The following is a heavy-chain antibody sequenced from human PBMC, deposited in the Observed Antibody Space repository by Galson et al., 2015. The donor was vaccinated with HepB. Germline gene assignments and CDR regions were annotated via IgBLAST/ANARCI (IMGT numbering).Heavy chain of an antibody. CDR2: IYYSGST. Sequence: LSLTCTVSGGSISSYYWSWIRQPPGKGLEWIGYIYYSGSTNYNPSLKSRVTISVDTSKNQFSLKLCSVTAADTAVYYCARIGEAGFFGVVTGGPNYYYMDVWGKGTTVTVSS. CDR3: ARIGEAGFFGVVTGGPNYYYMDV. J-gene: IGHJ6*03. CDR1: GGSISSYY. V-gene: IGHV4-59*01. D-gene: IGHD3-3*01.